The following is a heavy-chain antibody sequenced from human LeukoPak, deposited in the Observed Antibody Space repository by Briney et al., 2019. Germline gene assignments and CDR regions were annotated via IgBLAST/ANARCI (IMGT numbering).Heavy chain of an antibody. J-gene: IGHJ4*02. CDR1: GGSISSCSYY. Sequence: SETLSLTCTVSGGSISSCSYYWGWIRQPPGKGLEWNGSIYYSGSTYYNPSLKSRVTISVDTSKNQFSLKLSSVTAADTAVYYFARGGYGAPYQFDYWGQGTLVTVSS. D-gene: IGHD4/OR15-4a*01. CDR2: IYYSGST. V-gene: IGHV4-39*07. CDR3: ARGGYGAPYQFDY.